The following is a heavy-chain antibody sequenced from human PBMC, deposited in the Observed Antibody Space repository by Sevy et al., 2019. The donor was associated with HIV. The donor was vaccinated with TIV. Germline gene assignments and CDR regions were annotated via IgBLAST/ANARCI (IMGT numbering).Heavy chain of an antibody. Sequence: GGSLRLSCAASGFTFFSHFMSWVRQAPGKGLEWVSGLSGSGGTTYYADSVKGRFSISRDNSKNKLYLQMSSLRIEDTAVYYCATGTTDSSISWVFDVWGQGTMVTVSS. CDR1: GFTFFSHF. V-gene: IGHV3-23*01. CDR2: LSGSGGTT. CDR3: ATGTTDSSISWVFDV. J-gene: IGHJ3*01. D-gene: IGHD6-13*01.